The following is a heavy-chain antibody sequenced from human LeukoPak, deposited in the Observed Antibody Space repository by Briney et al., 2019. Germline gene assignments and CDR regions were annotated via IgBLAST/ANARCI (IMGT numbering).Heavy chain of an antibody. D-gene: IGHD3-9*01. CDR1: GFTFSNYA. V-gene: IGHV3-23*01. CDR2: ILGSGGST. Sequence: GASLRLSCAASGFTFSNYAMSWVRQAPGKRLEWVSAILGSGGSTYYADSVKGRFTVSRDNSKRTLYLQMNSLRAEDTALYYCAKWGDNDVLTGYYVPDYWGQGTLVTVSS. J-gene: IGHJ4*02. CDR3: AKWGDNDVLTGYYVPDY.